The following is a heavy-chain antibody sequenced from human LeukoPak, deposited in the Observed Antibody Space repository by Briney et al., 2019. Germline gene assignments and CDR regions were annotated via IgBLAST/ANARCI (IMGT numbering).Heavy chain of an antibody. V-gene: IGHV5-51*01. CDR1: GYSFPTYS. D-gene: IGHD2-2*01. J-gene: IGHJ4*02. CDR3: ARLRGPSFTSSYYFDY. Sequence: GEYLKLSCKGSGYSFPTYSLAWVRPMPGKGLEWMGIIYPDDSDTRYRPSFQDQVTMSADKSSSTAYLQWSGLKASDTAMYYCARLRGPSFTSSYYFDYWGQGTLVTVSS. CDR2: IYPDDSDT.